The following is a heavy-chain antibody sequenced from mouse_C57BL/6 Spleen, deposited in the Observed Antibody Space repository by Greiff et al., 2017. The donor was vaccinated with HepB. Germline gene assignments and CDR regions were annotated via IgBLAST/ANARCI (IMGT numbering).Heavy chain of an antibody. D-gene: IGHD1-1*01. CDR3: ASRGTTVVARMDY. Sequence: EVQVVESGGGLVKPGGSLKLSCAASGFTFSDYGMHWVRQAPEKGLEWVAYISSGSSTIYYADTVKGRFTISRDHAKNTLFLQMTSLRSEDTAMYYCASRGTTVVARMDYWGQGTSVTVSS. CDR2: ISSGSSTI. CDR1: GFTFSDYG. V-gene: IGHV5-17*01. J-gene: IGHJ4*01.